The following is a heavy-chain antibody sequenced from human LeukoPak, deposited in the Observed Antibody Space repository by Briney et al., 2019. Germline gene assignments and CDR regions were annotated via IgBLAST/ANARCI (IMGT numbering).Heavy chain of an antibody. D-gene: IGHD5-18*01. J-gene: IGHJ4*02. CDR3: AKAHIIQLWPLRGGHYYFDY. V-gene: IGHV3-23*01. CDR2: ISGSGGST. Sequence: GGSLRLSCAASGFTFSSYAMSWVRQAPGKGLEWVSAISGSGGSTYYADSVKGRFTISRDNSKNTLYLQMNSLRAEDTAVYYCAKAHIIQLWPLRGGHYYFDYWGQGTLVTVSS. CDR1: GFTFSSYA.